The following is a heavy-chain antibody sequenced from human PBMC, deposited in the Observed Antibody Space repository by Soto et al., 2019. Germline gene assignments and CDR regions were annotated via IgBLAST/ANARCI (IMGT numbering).Heavy chain of an antibody. D-gene: IGHD3-10*01. V-gene: IGHV1-2*02. CDR1: GYTFTGYY. J-gene: IGHJ6*02. CDR2: INPNSGGT. CDR3: ARGAMVRGVLITKYYHYYYGTDV. Sequence: ASVKVSCKASGYTFTGYYMHWVRQAPGQGLEWMGWINPNSGGTNYAQKFQGRVTMTRDTSISTAYMELSRLRSDDRAVYYCARGAMVRGVLITKYYHYYYGTDVRGQTTTVTVSS.